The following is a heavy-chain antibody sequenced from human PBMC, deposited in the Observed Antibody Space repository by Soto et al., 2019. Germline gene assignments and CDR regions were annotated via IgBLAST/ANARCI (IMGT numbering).Heavy chain of an antibody. Sequence: HEGSLRPSCAASGFNPNSHTINWVNQAPGKRLERLSCSSSSCYIFSTDSVRGRCNVSRDNAKNSVYLQINSLRAEDTAVYFCARDCSGGSCYPGLDVWGQGTTVTVSS. CDR2: SSSSCYI. D-gene: IGHD2-15*01. J-gene: IGHJ6*02. CDR3: ARDCSGGSCYPGLDV. V-gene: IGHV3-21*01. CDR1: GFNPNSHT.